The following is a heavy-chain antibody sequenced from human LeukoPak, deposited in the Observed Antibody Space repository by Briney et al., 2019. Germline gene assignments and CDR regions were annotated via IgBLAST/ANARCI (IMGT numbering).Heavy chain of an antibody. D-gene: IGHD1-26*01. CDR2: ISYDGSKK. CDR3: ARDQTGTYNVDS. CDR1: GFIFSYYA. Sequence: PGGSLRLSCAASGFIFSYYAMHWVRQAPGEGLEWVAVISYDGSKKYYGDSVKGRFTISRDNSKNTLYLQMNSLRGEGTAVYYCARDQTGTYNVDSWGQGTLVTVSS. V-gene: IGHV3-30*04. J-gene: IGHJ4*02.